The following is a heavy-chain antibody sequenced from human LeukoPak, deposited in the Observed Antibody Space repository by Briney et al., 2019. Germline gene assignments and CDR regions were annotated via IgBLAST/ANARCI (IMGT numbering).Heavy chain of an antibody. D-gene: IGHD3-3*01. Sequence: ASVRVSCKASGYTFTGYYMHWVRQAPGQGLEWLGWMNPNSGGTNYAQTFQGRVTMTRDTSISTAYMELSGLRSDDTAVYYCASIGETTSYDFWSGYPDYWGQGTLVTVSS. CDR1: GYTFTGYY. CDR2: MNPNSGGT. J-gene: IGHJ4*02. CDR3: ASIGETTSYDFWSGYPDY. V-gene: IGHV1-2*02.